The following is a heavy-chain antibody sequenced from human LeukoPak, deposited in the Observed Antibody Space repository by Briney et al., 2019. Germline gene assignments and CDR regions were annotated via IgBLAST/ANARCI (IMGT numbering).Heavy chain of an antibody. CDR3: ARSWALEDIVVVPAASPFFYYYYGMDV. CDR2: INPSGGST. J-gene: IGHJ6*02. CDR1: GGTFTSYY. V-gene: IGHV1-46*01. Sequence: ASVKVSCKASGGTFTSYYMHWVRQAPGQGLEWMGIINPSGGSTSYAQKFQGRVTMTRDTSTSTVYMELSSLRSEDTAVYYCARSWALEDIVVVPAASPFFYYYYGMDVWGQGTTVTVSS. D-gene: IGHD2-2*01.